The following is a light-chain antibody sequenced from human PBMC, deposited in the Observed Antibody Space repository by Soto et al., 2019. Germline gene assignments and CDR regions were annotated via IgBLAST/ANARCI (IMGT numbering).Light chain of an antibody. CDR2: GAS. J-gene: IGKJ5*01. Sequence: EIVLTQSPGTLSLSLGERATLSCRSSQSVSSSYLAWYQQKPGQAPRLLIYGASSRATGIPDRFSGSGSGTDFTLTISNLQSEDFAVYYCQQYTNWPPITFGQGTRLEIK. CDR1: QSVSSSY. CDR3: QQYTNWPPIT. V-gene: IGKV3-20*01.